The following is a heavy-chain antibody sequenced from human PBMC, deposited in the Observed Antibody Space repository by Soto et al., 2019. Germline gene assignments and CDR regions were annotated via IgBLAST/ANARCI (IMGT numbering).Heavy chain of an antibody. J-gene: IGHJ3*02. D-gene: IGHD5-18*01. CDR1: GGSISSYY. Sequence: PSETLSLTCTVSGGSISSYYWSWIRQPPGKGLEWIGYIYYSGSTNYNPSLKSRVTISVDTSKNQFSLKLSSVTAPDTAVYYCARKLWGGMGAFDIWGQGTMVTVSS. CDR2: IYYSGST. V-gene: IGHV4-59*01. CDR3: ARKLWGGMGAFDI.